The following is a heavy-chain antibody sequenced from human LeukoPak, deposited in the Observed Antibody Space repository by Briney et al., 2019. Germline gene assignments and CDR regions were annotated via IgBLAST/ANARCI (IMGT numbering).Heavy chain of an antibody. D-gene: IGHD5-12*01. CDR2: IIPIFGTA. CDR1: GGTFSSYA. CDR3: ARPKSGPYSGYEMAFDI. Sequence: VASVKVSCKASGGTFSSYAISWVRQAPGQGLEWMGGIIPIFGTANYAQKFQGRVTITTDESTSTAYMELSSLRSEGTAVYYCARPKSGPYSGYEMAFDIWGQGTMVTVSS. V-gene: IGHV1-69*05. J-gene: IGHJ3*02.